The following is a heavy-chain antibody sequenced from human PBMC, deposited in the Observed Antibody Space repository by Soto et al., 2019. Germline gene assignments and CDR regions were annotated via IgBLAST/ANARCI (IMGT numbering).Heavy chain of an antibody. J-gene: IGHJ6*02. V-gene: IGHV4-4*02. D-gene: IGHD2-15*01. CDR1: GGSISSSNW. Sequence: QVQLQESGPGLVKPSGTLSLTCAVSGGSISSSNWWSWVRQPPGKGLEWIGEIYHSGSTNYNPSLKRRVTLSVGKSKNQFSLKLRSVTAADTAVYSCARAGRGYCSGGSCYSGLHGMDVWGQGTTVTVSS. CDR3: ARAGRGYCSGGSCYSGLHGMDV. CDR2: IYHSGST.